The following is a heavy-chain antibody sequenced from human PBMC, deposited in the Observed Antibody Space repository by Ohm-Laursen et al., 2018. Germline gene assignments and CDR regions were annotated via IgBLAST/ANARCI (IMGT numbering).Heavy chain of an antibody. V-gene: IGHV4-59*08. CDR3: ARSVFYGMDV. J-gene: IGHJ6*02. Sequence: SETLSLTCTVSGGSISNYYWSWIRQPPGKGLEWIGYIYNTGNTNYNPSLKSRVTISDDTSKNQFSVKLSSVTAADTAVYYCARSVFYGMDVWGQGTTVTVSS. CDR1: GGSISNYY. CDR2: IYNTGNT.